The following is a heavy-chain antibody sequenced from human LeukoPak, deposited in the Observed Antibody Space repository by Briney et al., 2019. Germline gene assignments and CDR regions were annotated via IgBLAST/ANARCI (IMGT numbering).Heavy chain of an antibody. CDR1: GGSITNYY. V-gene: IGHV4-59*01. J-gene: IGHJ4*02. D-gene: IGHD5-18*01. CDR2: IYYTGST. CDR3: AREIGYSYHI. Sequence: SETLSLTCTVSGGSITNYYWNWIRQPPGKGLEWIGYIYYTGSTNYNPSLKSRVTMSVDTSKNQFSLKLSSVTAADTAVYYCAREIGYSYHIWGQGTLVTVSS.